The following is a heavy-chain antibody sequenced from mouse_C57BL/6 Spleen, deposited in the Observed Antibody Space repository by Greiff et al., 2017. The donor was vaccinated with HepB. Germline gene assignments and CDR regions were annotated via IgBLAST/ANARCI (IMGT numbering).Heavy chain of an antibody. Sequence: VQLQQSGPELVKPGASVKISCKASGYAFSSSWMNWVKQRPGKGLEWIGRIYTGDGDTNYKGKFKGKATLTADKSSSTAYMQLSSLTSEDSAVCFCARREGYCGNDDAMDDWGQGTSVTVSS. CDR2: IYTGDGDT. D-gene: IGHD2-2*01. CDR3: ARREGYCGNDDAMDD. J-gene: IGHJ4*01. V-gene: IGHV1-82*01. CDR1: GYAFSSSW.